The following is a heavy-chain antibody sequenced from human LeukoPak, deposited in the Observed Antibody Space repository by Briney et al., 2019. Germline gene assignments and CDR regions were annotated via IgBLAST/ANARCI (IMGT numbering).Heavy chain of an antibody. CDR1: GGSFSGYY. V-gene: IGHV4-34*01. J-gene: IGHJ4*02. CDR3: ARGPRRGYSYGQHYYFDY. CDR2: INQSGST. Sequence: SETLSLTCAVYGGSFSGYYCSWIRQPPGKGLEWIGEINQSGSTNYNPSLESRVTISVDTSKNQFSLRLSSVTAADTAVYYCARGPRRGYSYGQHYYFDYWGQGTLVTVSS. D-gene: IGHD5-18*01.